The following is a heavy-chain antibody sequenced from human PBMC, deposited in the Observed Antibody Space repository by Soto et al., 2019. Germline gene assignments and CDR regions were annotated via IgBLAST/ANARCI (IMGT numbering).Heavy chain of an antibody. Sequence: KPSYTLSLSCAFSVDSITSGNWCSWVRQAPGKGLEWIGEINHTGGITNYNPSLKSRVNISLDKSKNQFSLKLDSVTAADTAVYYCARWFCIGNGCNSRWFDPWGQGTQVTVS. D-gene: IGHD6-19*01. V-gene: IGHV4-4*02. CDR3: ARWFCIGNGCNSRWFDP. J-gene: IGHJ5*02. CDR1: VDSITSGNW. CDR2: INHTGGIT.